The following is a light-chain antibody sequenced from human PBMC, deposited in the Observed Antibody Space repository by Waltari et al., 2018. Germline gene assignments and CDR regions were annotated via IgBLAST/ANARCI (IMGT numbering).Light chain of an antibody. V-gene: IGLV1-44*01. J-gene: IGLJ3*02. CDR1: FSSIGSNA. CDR2: TIS. Sequence: QSVLTQPPSASGTPGQRVTISCSGSFSSIGSNAVNWYQQLPGTAPKLLISTISQRSSVVPYRLSGSKSGTSASLVISGLQSEDEADYYCAAWDDSLNGWVFGGGTKLTVL. CDR3: AAWDDSLNGWV.